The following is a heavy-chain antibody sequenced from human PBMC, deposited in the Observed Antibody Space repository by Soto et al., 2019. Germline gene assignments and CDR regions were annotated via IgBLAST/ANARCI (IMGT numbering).Heavy chain of an antibody. Sequence: QVQLVQSGAEVKKPGSSVKVSCKASGGTFSSYTISWVRQAPGQGLEWMGRIIPILGIANYAQKFQGRVTITPDKSTXXAXMVXSSLRSEDTAAYYFARGGLYSSSWYYYYYYYVMDVWGQGTTVTVSS. CDR2: IIPILGIA. J-gene: IGHJ6*02. CDR1: GGTFSSYT. V-gene: IGHV1-69*02. CDR3: ARGGLYSSSWYYYYYYYVMDV. D-gene: IGHD6-13*01.